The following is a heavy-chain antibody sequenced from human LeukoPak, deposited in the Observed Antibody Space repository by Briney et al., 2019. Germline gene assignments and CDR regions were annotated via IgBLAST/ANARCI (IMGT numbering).Heavy chain of an antibody. V-gene: IGHV4-59*12. J-gene: IGHJ4*02. D-gene: IGHD1-26*01. CDR3: ASGSYRPPFDY. CDR2: IYHSGST. Sequence: SETLSLTCTVSGGSISTYYWNWIRQPPGKGLEWIGYIYHSGSTNYNPSLQSRVTISVDTSKNQFSLKLSSVTAADTAVYYCASGSYRPPFDYWGQGTLVTVSS. CDR1: GGSISTYY.